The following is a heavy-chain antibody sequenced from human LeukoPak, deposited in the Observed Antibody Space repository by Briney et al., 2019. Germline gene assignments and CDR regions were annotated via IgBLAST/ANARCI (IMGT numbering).Heavy chain of an antibody. CDR1: GFTFSSDS. D-gene: IGHD3-16*02. Sequence: PGGSLRLSCAASGFTFSSDSMNWVRQAPGKGLEWVSSISSSSSYIYYADSVKGRFTISRDNAKNSLYLHMNSLRAEDTAVYYCARDAMITFGGVIVIPDYYYYYMDVWGKGTTVTVSS. J-gene: IGHJ6*03. CDR2: ISSSSSYI. CDR3: ARDAMITFGGVIVIPDYYYYYMDV. V-gene: IGHV3-21*01.